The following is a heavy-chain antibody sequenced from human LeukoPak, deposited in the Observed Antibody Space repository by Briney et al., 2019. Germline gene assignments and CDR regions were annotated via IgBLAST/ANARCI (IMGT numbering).Heavy chain of an antibody. D-gene: IGHD5-18*01. CDR3: AREIGPIQLHLWGSAFDY. J-gene: IGHJ4*02. CDR2: IIPIFGTA. Sequence: ASVKVSCKASGGTFSSYAISWVRQAPGQGLEWMGGIIPIFGTANYAQKFQGRVTITADESMSTAYMELSSLRSEDTAVYYCAREIGPIQLHLWGSAFDYWGQGTLVTVSS. V-gene: IGHV1-69*13. CDR1: GGTFSSYA.